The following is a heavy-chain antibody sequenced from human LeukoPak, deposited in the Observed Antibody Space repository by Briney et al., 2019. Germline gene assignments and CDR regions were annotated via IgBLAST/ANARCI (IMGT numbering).Heavy chain of an antibody. Sequence: SETLSLTCTVSGGSISSYYWSWIRQPPGKGLEWIGYIYYSGSTNYNPSLKSRVTISVDTSKNQFSLKLSSVTAADTAVYYCARGRNDDSSGYYHFYYYYYMDVWGKGTTVTISS. CDR2: IYYSGST. J-gene: IGHJ6*03. D-gene: IGHD3-22*01. CDR3: ARGRNDDSSGYYHFYYYYYMDV. V-gene: IGHV4-59*01. CDR1: GGSISSYY.